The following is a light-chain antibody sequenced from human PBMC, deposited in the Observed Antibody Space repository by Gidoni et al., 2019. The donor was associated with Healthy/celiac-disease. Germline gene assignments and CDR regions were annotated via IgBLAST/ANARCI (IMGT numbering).Light chain of an antibody. J-gene: IGKJ3*01. V-gene: IGKV1-27*01. CDR2: AAS. CDR3: QKYNRAPPFT. CDR1: QGISNY. Sequence: DIQMTQSPSSLSASVGDRVTITCRASQGISNYLAWYQQKPGKVPKLLIYAASTLHSGVPSRLSGSGSGTDFTLTISSLPPEDVATYYCQKYNRAPPFTFGPGTKV.